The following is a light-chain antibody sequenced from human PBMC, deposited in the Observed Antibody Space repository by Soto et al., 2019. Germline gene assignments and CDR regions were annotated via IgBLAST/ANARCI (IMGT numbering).Light chain of an antibody. CDR2: SNN. J-gene: IGLJ3*02. V-gene: IGLV1-44*01. CDR1: SSNIGSNT. CDR3: ATWDDSLNGWV. Sequence: QSVLTQPPSASGTPGQRVTISCSGSSSNIGSNTVNWYQQLPGTAPKLLIYSNNQRPSGVPDRFSGFKSGTSASLVISGLQSEDEADYYCATWDDSLNGWVFGGWTKLTVL.